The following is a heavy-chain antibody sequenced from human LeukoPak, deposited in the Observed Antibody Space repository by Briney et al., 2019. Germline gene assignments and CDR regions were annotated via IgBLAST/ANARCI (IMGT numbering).Heavy chain of an antibody. J-gene: IGHJ3*02. Sequence: SETLSLTCAVYGGSFSGYYWSWIRQPPGKGLEWIGEINHSGSTNYNPSLKSRVTISVDTSKNQFSLKLSSVTAADTAVYYCARLTVRGRKAFDIWGQGTTVTVSS. CDR1: GGSFSGYY. CDR2: INHSGST. V-gene: IGHV4-34*01. D-gene: IGHD3-10*01. CDR3: ARLTVRGRKAFDI.